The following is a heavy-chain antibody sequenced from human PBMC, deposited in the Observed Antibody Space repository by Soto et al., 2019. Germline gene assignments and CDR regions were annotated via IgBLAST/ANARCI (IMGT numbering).Heavy chain of an antibody. J-gene: IGHJ5*02. D-gene: IGHD3-9*01. V-gene: IGHV4-31*03. Sequence: ASETLSLTCTVSGGSISSGGYYWSWIRQHPGKGLEWIGYIYYSGSTYYNPSLKSRVTISVDTSKNQFSLKLSSVTAADTAVYYCARFRYYDILTGYYCASFDPWGQGTLVTVSS. CDR3: ARFRYYDILTGYYCASFDP. CDR1: GGSISSGGYY. CDR2: IYYSGST.